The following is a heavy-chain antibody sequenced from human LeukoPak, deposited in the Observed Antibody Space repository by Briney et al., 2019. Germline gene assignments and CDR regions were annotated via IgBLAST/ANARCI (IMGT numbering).Heavy chain of an antibody. CDR2: IYYSGST. V-gene: IGHV4-30-4*01. J-gene: IGHJ4*02. CDR3: ARAGGQLVRDLELDY. D-gene: IGHD6-6*01. CDR1: GGSISSGDYY. Sequence: SQTLSLTCTVSGGSISSGDYYWSWIRQPPGKGLEWIGYIYYSGSTYYNPSLKSRVTISVDTSKNQFSLKLSSVTAADTAVYYCARAGGQLVRDLELDYWGQGTLVTVSS.